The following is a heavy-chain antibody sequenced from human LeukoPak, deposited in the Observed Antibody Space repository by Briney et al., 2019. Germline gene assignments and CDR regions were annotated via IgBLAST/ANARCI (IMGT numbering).Heavy chain of an antibody. Sequence: GGSLRLSCAASGFTFSSYSMNWVRQAPGEGLEWVSSISSSSSYIYYADSVKGRFTISRDNAKNSLYLQMNSLRAEDTAVYYCAGPGYSSGWGAFDIWGQGTMVTVSS. J-gene: IGHJ3*02. CDR1: GFTFSSYS. CDR2: ISSSSSYI. CDR3: AGPGYSSGWGAFDI. V-gene: IGHV3-21*01. D-gene: IGHD6-19*01.